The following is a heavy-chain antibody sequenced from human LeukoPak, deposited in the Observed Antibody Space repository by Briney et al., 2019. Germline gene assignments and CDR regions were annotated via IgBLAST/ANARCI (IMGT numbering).Heavy chain of an antibody. J-gene: IGHJ4*02. Sequence: GGSLRLSCAASGFTFNSYWMHWVRQVPGKGPVWVSRITSDGTNTNYAESVKGRFTISRDNAKNTLYLRMNSLGAEDTAMYYCARISYDSSGYFDYWGQGTLVTVSS. CDR1: GFTFNSYW. D-gene: IGHD3-22*01. V-gene: IGHV3-74*01. CDR3: ARISYDSSGYFDY. CDR2: ITSDGTNT.